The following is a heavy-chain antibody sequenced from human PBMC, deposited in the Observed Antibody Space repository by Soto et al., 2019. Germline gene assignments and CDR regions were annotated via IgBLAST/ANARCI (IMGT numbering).Heavy chain of an antibody. Sequence: GGSLRLSCAASGFTFSSYAMSWVRQAPGKGLEWVSAISGSGGSTYYADSVKGRFTISRDNSKNTLYLQMNSLRAEDTAVYYCAKDTVVTFGGQAAFDIWGQGTMVTVSS. J-gene: IGHJ3*02. CDR3: AKDTVVTFGGQAAFDI. V-gene: IGHV3-23*01. D-gene: IGHD3-16*01. CDR1: GFTFSSYA. CDR2: ISGSGGST.